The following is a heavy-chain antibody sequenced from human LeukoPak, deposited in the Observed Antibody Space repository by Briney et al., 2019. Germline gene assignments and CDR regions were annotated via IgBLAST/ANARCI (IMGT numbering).Heavy chain of an antibody. D-gene: IGHD6-6*01. J-gene: IGHJ6*03. CDR1: GGTFSSYA. CDR3: AKPPSSSSPYYYYYYMDV. Sequence: ASVKVSCKASGGTFSSYAISWVRQAPGQGLEWMGRIIPIFGTANYAQKFQGRVTITTDESTSTAYMELSSLRAEDTAVYYCAKPPSSSSPYYYYYYMDVWGKGTTVTVSS. CDR2: IIPIFGTA. V-gene: IGHV1-69*05.